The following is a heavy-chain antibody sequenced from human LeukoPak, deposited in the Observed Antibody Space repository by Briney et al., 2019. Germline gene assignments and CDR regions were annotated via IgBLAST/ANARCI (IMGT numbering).Heavy chain of an antibody. CDR2: MNPNSGNT. D-gene: IGHD6-13*01. CDR3: ARSREYSSSWYSGYYYYGMDV. CDR1: GYTFTSYD. V-gene: IGHV1-8*01. Sequence: ASVKVSCKASGYTFTSYDINWVRQATGQGLEWMGWMNPNSGNTGYAQKFQGRVTMTGNTSISTAYMELSSLRSEDTAVYYCARSREYSSSWYSGYYYYGMDVWGQGTTVTVSS. J-gene: IGHJ6*02.